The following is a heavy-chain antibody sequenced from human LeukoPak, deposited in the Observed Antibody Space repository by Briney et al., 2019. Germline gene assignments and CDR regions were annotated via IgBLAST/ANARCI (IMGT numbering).Heavy chain of an antibody. V-gene: IGHV4-30-4*01. D-gene: IGHD2-15*01. CDR2: IYYSGST. J-gene: IGHJ3*02. CDR3: ARPVYCSVTTCTGPLHI. CDR1: GGSISSGDYY. Sequence: SETLSLTCTVSGGSISSGDYYWSWIRQPPGKGLEWIGCIYYSGSTYYNPSLKSRVTISVDTSKNQFSLTLSSVTAADTALYFCARPVYCSVTTCTGPLHIWGQGTMVTVSS.